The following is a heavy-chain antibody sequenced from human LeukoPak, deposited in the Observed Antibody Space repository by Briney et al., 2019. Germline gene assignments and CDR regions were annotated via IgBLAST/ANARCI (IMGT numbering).Heavy chain of an antibody. CDR3: ASSSYGDYGDY. CDR1: RFTFSDYY. D-gene: IGHD4-17*01. J-gene: IGHJ4*02. Sequence: GGSLRLSCAASRFTFSDYYMSWIRQAPGKGLEWVSYISSSSSYTNYADSVKGRFTISRDNAKNSLYLQMNSLRAEDTAVYYCASSSYGDYGDYWGQGTLVTVSS. CDR2: ISSSSSYT. V-gene: IGHV3-11*03.